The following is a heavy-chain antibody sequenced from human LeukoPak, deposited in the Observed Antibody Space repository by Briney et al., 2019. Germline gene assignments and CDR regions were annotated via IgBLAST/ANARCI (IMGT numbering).Heavy chain of an antibody. CDR3: ARVPVYYGMDV. CDR2: VYYTGST. CDR1: GAPSSSFY. J-gene: IGHJ6*02. Sequence: PSETLSLTCTVSGAPSSSFYWSWIRQPPGKGLEFIGYVYYTGSTNYTPSLESRVTISLDTSKNEFSLKMSSVTAADTAVYYCARVPVYYGMDVWGQGTTVTVSS. V-gene: IGHV4-59*01.